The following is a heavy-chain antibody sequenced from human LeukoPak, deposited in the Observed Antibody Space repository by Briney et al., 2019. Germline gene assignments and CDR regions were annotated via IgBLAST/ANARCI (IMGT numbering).Heavy chain of an antibody. CDR1: GGSISSGSYY. CDR2: IYTSGST. J-gene: IGHJ5*02. D-gene: IGHD2-2*01. V-gene: IGHV4-61*02. Sequence: SQTLSLTCTVSGGSISSGSYYWSWIRQPAGKGLEWIGRIYTSGSTNYNPSLKSRVTISVDTSKNQFSLKLSSVTAADTAVYYCARLELGYCSSTSCYAGGRFDPWGQGTLVTVSS. CDR3: ARLELGYCSSTSCYAGGRFDP.